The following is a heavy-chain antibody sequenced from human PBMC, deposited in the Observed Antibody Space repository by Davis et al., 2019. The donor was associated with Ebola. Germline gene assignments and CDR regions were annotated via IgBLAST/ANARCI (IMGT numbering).Heavy chain of an antibody. CDR3: ARDRYCSGGSCYSSYYYGMDV. V-gene: IGHV1-18*01. Sequence: AASVKVSCKASGYTFTTYGFSWVRQAPGQGLEWMGWISTYNDNTNYAQKLQGRVTMTTDTSTSTAYMELRSLRSDDTAVYYCARDRYCSGGSCYSSYYYGMDVWGQGTTVTVSS. J-gene: IGHJ6*02. CDR2: ISTYNDNT. D-gene: IGHD2-15*01. CDR1: GYTFTTYG.